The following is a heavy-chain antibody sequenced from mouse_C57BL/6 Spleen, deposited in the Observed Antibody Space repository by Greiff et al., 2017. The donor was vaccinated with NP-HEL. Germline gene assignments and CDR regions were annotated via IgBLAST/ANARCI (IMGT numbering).Heavy chain of an antibody. CDR3: ARQGYGSSYGFDY. CDR1: GFTFSDYY. CDR2: ISNGGGST. J-gene: IGHJ2*01. V-gene: IGHV5-12*01. Sequence: EVKLVESGGGLVQPGGSLKLSCAASGFTFSDYYMYWVRQTPEKRLEWVAYISNGGGSTYYPDTVKGRFTISRDNAKNTLYLQMSRLKSEDTAMYYCARQGYGSSYGFDYWGQGTTLTVSS. D-gene: IGHD1-1*01.